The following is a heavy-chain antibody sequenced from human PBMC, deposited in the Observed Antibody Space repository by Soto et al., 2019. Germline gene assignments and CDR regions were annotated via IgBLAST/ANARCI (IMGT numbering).Heavy chain of an antibody. CDR3: AKDNSITMVRGVIITASWYFDL. CDR2: ISGSGGST. Sequence: GSLRLSCAASGFTFSSYAMSWVRQAPGKGLEWVSAISGSGGSTYYADSVKGRFTISRDNSKNTLYLQMNSLRAEDTAVYYCAKDNSITMVRGVIITASWYFDLWGRGTLVTVSS. V-gene: IGHV3-23*01. D-gene: IGHD3-10*01. CDR1: GFTFSSYA. J-gene: IGHJ2*01.